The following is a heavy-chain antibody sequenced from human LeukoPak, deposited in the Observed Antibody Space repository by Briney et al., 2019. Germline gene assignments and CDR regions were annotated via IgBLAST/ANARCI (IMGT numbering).Heavy chain of an antibody. J-gene: IGHJ4*02. CDR1: GGSISYYY. V-gene: IGHV4-4*07. D-gene: IGHD6-19*01. CDR3: ARVNNIAVAGVVSWYFDS. Sequence: NPSETLSLTCSVSGGSISYYYWSWIRQPAGKGLEWVGRIYGNGVTNYNPSLQNRVTMSLDTSKKQFSLQLSSVTAADTAVYFCARVNNIAVAGVVSWYFDSWGQGTLVTVSS. CDR2: IYGNGVT.